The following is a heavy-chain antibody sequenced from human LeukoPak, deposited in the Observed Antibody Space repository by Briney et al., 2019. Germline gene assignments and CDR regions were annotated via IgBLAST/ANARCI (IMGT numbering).Heavy chain of an antibody. CDR1: GGSINSYY. CDR3: ARTTRHFYGSGSNFTPWAADMDV. Sequence: ETLSLTCTVSGGSINSYYWTWIRQPPGKGLEWIGYIYYSGSTHYNPSLKSRVTISMNTPKNHFSLKLSAVTAADSAIYYCARTTRHFYGSGSNFTPWAADMDVWGQGTKVTVSS. D-gene: IGHD3-10*01. CDR2: IYYSGST. J-gene: IGHJ6*02. V-gene: IGHV4-59*01.